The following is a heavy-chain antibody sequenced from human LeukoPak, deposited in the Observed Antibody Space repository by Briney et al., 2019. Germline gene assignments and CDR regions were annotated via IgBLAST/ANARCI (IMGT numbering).Heavy chain of an antibody. CDR2: INWNSGTI. J-gene: IGHJ6*03. D-gene: IGHD3-10*01. Sequence: GGSLRLSCSASGFTFDDFAMHWVRQPPGKGLEWVSGINWNSGTIAYAVSVKGRFTISRDNAKNSLYLQMNSLRADDTALYYCVKEGEMGQNYYGSGRYYHYMDVWGKGTTVTVSS. CDR1: GFTFDDFA. CDR3: VKEGEMGQNYYGSGRYYHYMDV. V-gene: IGHV3-9*01.